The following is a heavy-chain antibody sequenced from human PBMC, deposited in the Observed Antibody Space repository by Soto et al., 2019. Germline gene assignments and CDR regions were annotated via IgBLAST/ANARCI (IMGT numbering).Heavy chain of an antibody. D-gene: IGHD6-19*01. Sequence: PGGSLRLSCAASGFAFSTFNMHWVRQAPGKGLEWVSSISSSSGAIYYADSLKGRFTVSRDNDNSSLFLHMNSLRAEDTAVYYCARDPYMAWGGGRYNWFDPWGQGTLVTVSS. CDR3: ARDPYMAWGGGRYNWFDP. CDR2: ISSSSGAI. J-gene: IGHJ5*02. CDR1: GFAFSTFN. V-gene: IGHV3-21*01.